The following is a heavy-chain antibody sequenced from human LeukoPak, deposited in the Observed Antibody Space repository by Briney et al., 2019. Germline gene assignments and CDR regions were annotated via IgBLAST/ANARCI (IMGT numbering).Heavy chain of an antibody. Sequence: PGRSLRLSCAASGFIFNTYAVSSVRQAPGRGLECVSSIGGTVGYTYYADPVKGRFTIYRDNSKNTLYLEMSSLRAEDTAIYYCARVISGYNINDWFRGYYFDFWGQGTLVTASS. CDR3: ARVISGYNINDWFRGYYFDF. V-gene: IGHV3-23*01. CDR2: IGGTVGYT. J-gene: IGHJ4*02. D-gene: IGHD5-12*01. CDR1: GFIFNTYA.